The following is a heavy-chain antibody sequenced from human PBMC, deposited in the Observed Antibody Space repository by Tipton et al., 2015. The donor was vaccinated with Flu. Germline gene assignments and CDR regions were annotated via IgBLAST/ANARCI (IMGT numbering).Heavy chain of an antibody. CDR1: GGSINSSY. CDR2: IYYSGST. CDR3: ARVGAVTMVRGLAFDAFDI. Sequence: QVQLVQSGAEVKPSETLSLTCSVSGGSINSSYWSWIRQSPGKGLEWIGYIYYSGSTNYNPSLKSRVTISLDKSKNQFSLNLSSVTAADTAVYYCARVGAVTMVRGLAFDAFDIWGLGTMVAVSS. V-gene: IGHV4-59*12. D-gene: IGHD3-10*01. J-gene: IGHJ3*02.